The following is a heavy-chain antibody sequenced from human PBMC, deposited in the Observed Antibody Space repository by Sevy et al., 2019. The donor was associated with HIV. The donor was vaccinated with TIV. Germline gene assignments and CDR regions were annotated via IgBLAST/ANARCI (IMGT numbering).Heavy chain of an antibody. J-gene: IGHJ4*02. CDR1: GYSISSGYY. D-gene: IGHD3-3*01. CDR2: IYHSGST. V-gene: IGHV4-38-2*02. CDR3: ARVYEGDFWSGYQEYYFDY. Sequence: SETLSLTCTVSGYSISSGYYWGWIRQPPGKGLEWIGSIYHSGSTYYNLSLKSRVTISVDTSKNQFSLKLSSVTAADTAVYYCARVYEGDFWSGYQEYYFDYWGQGTLVTVSS.